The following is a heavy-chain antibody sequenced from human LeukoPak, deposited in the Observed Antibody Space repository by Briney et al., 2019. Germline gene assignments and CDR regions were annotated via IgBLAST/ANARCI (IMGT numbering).Heavy chain of an antibody. Sequence: GGSLRLSCAASGFTFSSYGMHWVRQAPGKGLEWVSYISSSGSTISYADSVKGRFTISRDNAKNSLYLQMNSLRAEHTAVYYCARGKGSRHFDLWGRGTLVTVSS. D-gene: IGHD1-26*01. V-gene: IGHV3-48*04. J-gene: IGHJ2*01. CDR1: GFTFSSYG. CDR3: ARGKGSRHFDL. CDR2: ISSSGSTI.